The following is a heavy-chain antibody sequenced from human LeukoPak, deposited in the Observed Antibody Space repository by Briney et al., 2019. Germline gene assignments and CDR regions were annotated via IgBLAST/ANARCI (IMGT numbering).Heavy chain of an antibody. Sequence: GASVKVSCKASGYTFTSYGISWVRQAPGQGLEWMGWISAYNGNTNYAQKLQGRVTMTTDTSTSTAYMELRSLRSDDTAVYYCARVEKYCSSTSCYGSYFDYWGQGTLVTVSS. CDR1: GYTFTSYG. V-gene: IGHV1-18*04. CDR3: ARVEKYCSSTSCYGSYFDY. D-gene: IGHD2-2*01. CDR2: ISAYNGNT. J-gene: IGHJ4*02.